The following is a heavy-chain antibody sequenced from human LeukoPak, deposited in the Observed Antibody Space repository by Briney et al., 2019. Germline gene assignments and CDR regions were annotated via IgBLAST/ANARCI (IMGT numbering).Heavy chain of an antibody. J-gene: IGHJ6*02. D-gene: IGHD5-18*01. CDR2: IIPALNIT. CDR3: ARDQGLTAPPPYGLGV. CDR1: GGTFSSSA. Sequence: SVKVSCKTSGGTFSSSAITWVRQAPGQGLEWMGRIIPALNITTYAQKFQGSVTITADTSTSTVYMELSSLRSEETAVYYCARDQGLTAPPPYGLGVWGQGTTVIVSS. V-gene: IGHV1-69*04.